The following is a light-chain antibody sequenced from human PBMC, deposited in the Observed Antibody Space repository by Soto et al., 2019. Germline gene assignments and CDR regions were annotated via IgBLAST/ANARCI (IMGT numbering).Light chain of an antibody. CDR1: QSISSW. V-gene: IGKV1-5*03. Sequence: DIQMTQSPSTLSASVGDRVTITCRASQSISSWLAWYQQKPGKAPKLLICKASSLESGVPSRFSDSGSEIEFTLTISSLQPDDFASYYCQPYKSYSPTWTFGQATKVEIK. J-gene: IGKJ1*01. CDR2: KAS. CDR3: QPYKSYSPTWT.